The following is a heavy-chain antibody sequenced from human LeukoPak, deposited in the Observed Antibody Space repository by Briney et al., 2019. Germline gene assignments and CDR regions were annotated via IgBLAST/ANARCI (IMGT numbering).Heavy chain of an antibody. CDR3: ARDSDILTGYHLCDY. CDR1: GFTFSSYA. CDR2: ISYDGSNK. D-gene: IGHD3-9*01. Sequence: PGGSLRLSCAASGFTFSSYAMHWVRQAPGKGLEWVAVISYDGSNKYYADSVKGRFTISRDNSKNTLYLQMNSLRAEDTAVYYCARDSDILTGYHLCDYWGQGTLVTVSS. V-gene: IGHV3-30-3*01. J-gene: IGHJ4*02.